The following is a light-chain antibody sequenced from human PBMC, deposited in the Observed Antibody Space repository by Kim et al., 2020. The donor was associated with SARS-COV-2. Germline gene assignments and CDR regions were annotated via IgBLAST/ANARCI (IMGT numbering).Light chain of an antibody. Sequence: ASVGDRVTITCRASEGTSDYLAWYQHKPGKPPKLLISDAFTLQTGVPSRFSGSRSGTHFTLTISSLQPEDVATYYCQKYNNVPLTFGGGTKVDIK. CDR1: EGTSDY. V-gene: IGKV1-27*01. J-gene: IGKJ4*01. CDR3: QKYNNVPLT. CDR2: DAF.